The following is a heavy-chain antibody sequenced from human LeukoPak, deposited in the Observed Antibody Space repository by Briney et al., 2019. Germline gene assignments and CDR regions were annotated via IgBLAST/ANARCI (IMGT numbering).Heavy chain of an antibody. CDR1: GGTFSSYA. CDR3: ARDDSSGYPTDY. Sequence: SVKVSCKASGGTFSSYAISWVRQAPGQGLEWMGGIIPIFGTANYAQKFQGRVTITADESTSTAYMELSSLRSEDTAAYYCARDDSSGYPTDYWGQGTLVTVSS. V-gene: IGHV1-69*13. D-gene: IGHD3-22*01. CDR2: IIPIFGTA. J-gene: IGHJ4*02.